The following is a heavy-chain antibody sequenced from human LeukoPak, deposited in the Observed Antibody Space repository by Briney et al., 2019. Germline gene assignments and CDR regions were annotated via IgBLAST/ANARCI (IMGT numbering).Heavy chain of an antibody. CDR1: GGTFSSYA. J-gene: IGHJ4*02. V-gene: IGHV1-69*13. D-gene: IGHD3-22*01. Sequence: SVKVSCKASGGTFSSYAIRWVRQAPGQGLEWMGGIIPIFGTANYAQKFQGRVTITADESTSTAYMELSSLRSEDTAVYYCARAVVSSGYYGDFDYWGQGTLVTVSS. CDR2: IIPIFGTA. CDR3: ARAVVSSGYYGDFDY.